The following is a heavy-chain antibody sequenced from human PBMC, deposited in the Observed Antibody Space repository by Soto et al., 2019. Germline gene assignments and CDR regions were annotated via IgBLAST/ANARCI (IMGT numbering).Heavy chain of an antibody. Sequence: KPSETLSLTCTVSGGSISSSSYYWGWIRQPPGKGLEWIGSIYYSGSTYYNPSLKSRVTISVDTSKNQFSLKLSSVTAADTAVYYCARHEYNWNDLGAFDIWGQGTMVTVS. CDR3: ARHEYNWNDLGAFDI. D-gene: IGHD1-1*01. CDR1: GGSISSSSYY. V-gene: IGHV4-39*01. CDR2: IYYSGST. J-gene: IGHJ3*02.